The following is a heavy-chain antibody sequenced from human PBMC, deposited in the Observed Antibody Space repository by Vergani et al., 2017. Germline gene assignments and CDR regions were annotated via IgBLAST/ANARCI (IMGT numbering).Heavy chain of an antibody. CDR1: GYTLTELS. CDR2: FDPEDGET. D-gene: IGHD1-1*01. CDR3: AREYGRTGSDY. V-gene: IGHV1-24*01. J-gene: IGHJ4*02. Sequence: QVQLVQSGAEVKKPGASVKVSCKVSGYTLTELSMHWVRQAPGKGLEWMGGFDPEDGETIYAQKFQGRVTITADKSTSTAYMELSSLRSEDTAVYYCAREYGRTGSDYWGQGTLVTVSS.